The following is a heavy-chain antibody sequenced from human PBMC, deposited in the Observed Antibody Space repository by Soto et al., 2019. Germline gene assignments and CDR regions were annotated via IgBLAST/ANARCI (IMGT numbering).Heavy chain of an antibody. Sequence: GESLKISCAASGFTFSHFAMNWVRHSPGKGLEWISGISGSGSSTHDADSVQGRFIISRDNSNGTLYLQMDSLRADDSSAYYCATGRWVGISSPCGRWGQGTPFAVAS. CDR2: ISGSGSST. CDR1: GFTFSHFA. J-gene: IGHJ4*02. D-gene: IGHD2-2*01. CDR3: ATGRWVGISSPCGR. V-gene: IGHV3-23*01.